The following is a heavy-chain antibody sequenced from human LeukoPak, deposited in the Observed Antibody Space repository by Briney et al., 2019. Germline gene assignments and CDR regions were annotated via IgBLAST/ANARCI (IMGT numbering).Heavy chain of an antibody. J-gene: IGHJ4*02. CDR3: AKAKYYDFWSGYYPDY. D-gene: IGHD3-3*01. Sequence: GGSLRLSCAASGFTFSSYAMSWVRQAPGKGLEWVSAISGSGGSTYYADSVKGRFTISRDNSKNTLYLQMNSLRAEDTAVYYCAKAKYYDFWSGYYPDYWGQGTLVTVFS. V-gene: IGHV3-23*01. CDR1: GFTFSSYA. CDR2: ISGSGGST.